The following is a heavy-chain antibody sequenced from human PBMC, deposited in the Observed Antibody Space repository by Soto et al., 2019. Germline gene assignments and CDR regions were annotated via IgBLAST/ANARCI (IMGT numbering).Heavy chain of an antibody. V-gene: IGHV1-69*02. Sequence: SVKVSCTASGGTFSSYTISWVRQAPGQGLEWMGRIIPILGIANYAQKFQGRVTITADKSTSTAYMELSSLRSEDTAVYYCARAGGSSSVFWGYFQHWGQGTLVTVSS. CDR3: ARAGGSSSVFWGYFQH. J-gene: IGHJ1*01. D-gene: IGHD6-6*01. CDR1: GGTFSSYT. CDR2: IIPILGIA.